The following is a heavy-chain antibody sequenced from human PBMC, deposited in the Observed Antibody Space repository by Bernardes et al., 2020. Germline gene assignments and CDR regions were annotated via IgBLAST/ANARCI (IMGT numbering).Heavy chain of an antibody. CDR3: AGLPDRYTAFDY. CDR2: IYYSGST. D-gene: IGHD3-16*02. CDR1: SGSISSNSYY. J-gene: IGHJ4*02. Sequence: SETLSLTCTVFSGSISSNSYYWGWIRQPKGKELEWIGTIYYSGSTYYNPSLKSRVTISADTSKNQFSLKLSSVTAADTAVYYCAGLPDRYTAFDYWGQGTLGTVSA. V-gene: IGHV4-39*01.